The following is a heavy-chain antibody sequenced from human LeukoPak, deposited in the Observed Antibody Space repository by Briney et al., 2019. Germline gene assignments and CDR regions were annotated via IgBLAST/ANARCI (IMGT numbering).Heavy chain of an antibody. Sequence: ASVKVSCEASGYTFTSYDVNWVRQPTGQGLEWMGWMNPNSGNRGYAQKFQGRVTMTRNNSISTAYMELSSLRSEDTAVYYCARQLWFGEASDWFDPWGQGTLVTVSS. D-gene: IGHD3-10*01. CDR1: GYTFTSYD. V-gene: IGHV1-8*01. J-gene: IGHJ5*02. CDR3: ARQLWFGEASDWFDP. CDR2: MNPNSGNR.